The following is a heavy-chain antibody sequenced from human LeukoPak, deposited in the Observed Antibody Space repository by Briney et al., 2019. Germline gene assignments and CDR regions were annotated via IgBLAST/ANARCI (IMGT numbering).Heavy chain of an antibody. J-gene: IGHJ5*02. D-gene: IGHD3-10*01. CDR3: AASITMVRGVLDP. Sequence: SVKVSCKASGGTFSSYAISWVRQAPGQGLEWMGRIIPILGIANYAQKFQGRVTITADKSTSTAYMELSSLRSEDTAVYYCAASITMVRGVLDPWGQGTQVTVSS. CDR1: GGTFSSYA. V-gene: IGHV1-69*04. CDR2: IIPILGIA.